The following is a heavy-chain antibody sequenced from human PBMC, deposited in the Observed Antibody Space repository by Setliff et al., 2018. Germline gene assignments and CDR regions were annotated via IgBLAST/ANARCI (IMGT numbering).Heavy chain of an antibody. CDR3: ISLWLGYYGLDV. CDR2: IKRESDGGTT. Sequence: GGSLRLSCAASGFTFSNAWMSWVRQAPGKGLEWVGRIKRESDGGTTDYAAPVKGRFTISRADSTPTLYLQMNSLKTEDTAVYYCISLWLGYYGLDVWGQGTTVTVSS. CDR1: GFTFSNAW. V-gene: IGHV3-15*01. D-gene: IGHD5-18*01. J-gene: IGHJ6*02.